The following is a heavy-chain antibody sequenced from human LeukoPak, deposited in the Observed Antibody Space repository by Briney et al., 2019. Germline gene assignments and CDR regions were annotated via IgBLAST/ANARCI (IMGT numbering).Heavy chain of an antibody. Sequence: SETLSLTCTVSGGSISSSPYYWGWIRQPPGKGLEWIGVIYYSWSTYYNPSLKTRVTISVDTSKNQFSLKLTSVTAADTAVYYCARHASVDGNWPRPLDYWGQGSLVTVSS. D-gene: IGHD6-19*01. CDR1: GGSISSSPYY. CDR2: IYYSWST. CDR3: ARHASVDGNWPRPLDY. V-gene: IGHV4-39*01. J-gene: IGHJ4*02.